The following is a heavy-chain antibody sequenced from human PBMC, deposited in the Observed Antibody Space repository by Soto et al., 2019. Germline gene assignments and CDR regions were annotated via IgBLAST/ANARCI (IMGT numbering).Heavy chain of an antibody. J-gene: IGHJ6*02. D-gene: IGHD6-6*01. Sequence: ASVKVSCKASGYTFTGYYMHWVRQAPGQGLEWMGWINPNSGGTNYAQKFQGWVTMTRDTSISTAYMELSRLRSDDTAVYYCARATKRYRSSSSRGGMDVWGQGTTVTVSS. V-gene: IGHV1-2*04. CDR1: GYTFTGYY. CDR2: INPNSGGT. CDR3: ARATKRYRSSSSRGGMDV.